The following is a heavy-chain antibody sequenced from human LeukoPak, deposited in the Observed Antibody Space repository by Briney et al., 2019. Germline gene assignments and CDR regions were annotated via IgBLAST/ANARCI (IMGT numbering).Heavy chain of an antibody. CDR1: GYTFTSYG. D-gene: IGHD4-17*01. CDR3: ARGSATVTANWFDP. CDR2: VSAYNGNT. V-gene: IGHV1-18*01. Sequence: ASVKVSCKASGYTFTSYGISWVRQAPGQGLEWMGWVSAYNGNTNYAQKLQGRVTMTTDTSTSTAYMELRSLRSDDTAVYYCARGSATVTANWFDPWGQGTLVTVSS. J-gene: IGHJ5*02.